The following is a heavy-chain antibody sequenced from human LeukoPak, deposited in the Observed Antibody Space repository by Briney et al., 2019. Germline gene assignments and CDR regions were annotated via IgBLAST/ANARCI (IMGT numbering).Heavy chain of an antibody. CDR3: ASCYYHSSGYYYFDS. CDR1: GYTFSDHY. V-gene: IGHV1-2*02. J-gene: IGHJ4*02. Sequence: ASVKVSCKASGYTFSDHYMHWVRQAPGQGLEWMGWIKPSSGATNYAQKFRGRVTMTRDTSNRTSYMELSRLRSDDTALYYCASCYYHSSGYYYFDSWGQGTLVTVSS. CDR2: IKPSSGAT. D-gene: IGHD3-22*01.